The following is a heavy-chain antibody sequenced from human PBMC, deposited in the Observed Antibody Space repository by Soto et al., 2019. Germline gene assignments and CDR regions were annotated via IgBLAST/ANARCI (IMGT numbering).Heavy chain of an antibody. CDR2: IWFDGGNK. Sequence: PGESLKISCAASGFTFNNYGMHWVRQAPGKGLEWVALIWFDGGNKYYAHSVKGRFTISRDNSKNTLYLQMNNLRAEDTAVYYCARPRIGVAATGPFDNWGQGTLVTVSS. CDR1: GFTFNNYG. J-gene: IGHJ4*02. D-gene: IGHD2-15*01. V-gene: IGHV3-33*01. CDR3: ARPRIGVAATGPFDN.